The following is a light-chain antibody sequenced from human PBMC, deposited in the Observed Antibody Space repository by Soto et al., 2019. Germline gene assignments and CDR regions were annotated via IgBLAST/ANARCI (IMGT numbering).Light chain of an antibody. CDR2: DAS. Sequence: EIVLTQSPATLSLSPGERATLSCRASQSVSSYIAWYQQQPGQAPRLLIYDASNRVTGIPVRFSGSGSGTDFTLTIRSLVPEDFAVYYCQQRSNWLWTFGQGTTVEIK. J-gene: IGKJ1*01. V-gene: IGKV3-11*01. CDR1: QSVSSY. CDR3: QQRSNWLWT.